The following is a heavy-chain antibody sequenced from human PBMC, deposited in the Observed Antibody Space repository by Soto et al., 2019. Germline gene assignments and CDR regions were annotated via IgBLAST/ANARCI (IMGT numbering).Heavy chain of an antibody. V-gene: IGHV1-3*01. CDR3: WSDPYSGMDV. D-gene: IGHD2-8*02. CDR1: AYTFVNYA. Sequence: VKVSGKASAYTFVNYAIHWVRQAPGQKFEWMGWINAGKGNTRSLQKLQDRLTFTRDTSATTAYRELGSLRAEDKAVYYCWSDPYSGMDVWGQGTTATESS. J-gene: IGHJ6*01. CDR2: INAGKGNT.